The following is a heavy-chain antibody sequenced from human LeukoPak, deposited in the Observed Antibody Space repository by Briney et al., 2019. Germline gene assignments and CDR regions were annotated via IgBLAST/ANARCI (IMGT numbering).Heavy chain of an antibody. CDR2: IYHSGST. D-gene: IGHD3-3*01. CDR3: ARNLEITIFGVVILEYFDY. V-gene: IGHV4-38-2*01. J-gene: IGHJ4*02. Sequence: SETLSLTCAVSGYSISSGYYWGWIRQPPGKGLEWIGSIYHSGSTYYNPSLKSRVTISVDTSKNQFSLKLSSVTAADTAVYYCARNLEITIFGVVILEYFDYWGQGTLVTVSS. CDR1: GYSISSGYY.